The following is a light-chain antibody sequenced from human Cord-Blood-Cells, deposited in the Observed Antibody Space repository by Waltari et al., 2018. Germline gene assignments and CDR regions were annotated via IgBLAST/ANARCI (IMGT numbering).Light chain of an antibody. CDR2: GAS. CDR3: QQYNNWP. Sequence: EIVMTQSPATLSVSPGERATLSCRASKSVSSNLAWYQQKPGQAPRLLIYGASTRATGIPARFSGSGSGTEFTLTISSLQSEDFAVYYCQQYNNWPFGGGTKVEIK. J-gene: IGKJ4*01. CDR1: KSVSSN. V-gene: IGKV3-15*01.